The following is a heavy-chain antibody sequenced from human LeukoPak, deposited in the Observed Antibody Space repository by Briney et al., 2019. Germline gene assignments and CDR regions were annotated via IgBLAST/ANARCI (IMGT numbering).Heavy chain of an antibody. J-gene: IGHJ4*02. CDR1: GGSICSGGHY. CDR3: AREMVVKGGTARFDY. D-gene: IGHD2-15*01. V-gene: IGHV4-31*02. CDR2: IYYSGST. Sequence: SQTLSHTCTVSGGSICSGGHYWSWIRQHPGKGLEWIGYIYYSGSTYYNPSLKSRVTISVDTSKNQFSLKLSSVTAADTAVYYCAREMVVKGGTARFDYWGPGTLVTVSS.